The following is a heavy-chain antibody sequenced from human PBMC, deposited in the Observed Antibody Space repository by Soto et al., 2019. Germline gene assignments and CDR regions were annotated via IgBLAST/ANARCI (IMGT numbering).Heavy chain of an antibody. Sequence: VASVKVSCKASGYTFITYGVSLVRQAPGQGLDWLGWISTYNGNTRYAERLQGRVTMTTDTTTNTAYMELRNLRSDDTAVYYCARGPTDYYDNSANYFLDYWGQGTLVTVSS. CDR3: ARGPTDYYDNSANYFLDY. D-gene: IGHD3-22*01. J-gene: IGHJ4*02. CDR2: ISTYNGNT. CDR1: GYTFITYG. V-gene: IGHV1-18*01.